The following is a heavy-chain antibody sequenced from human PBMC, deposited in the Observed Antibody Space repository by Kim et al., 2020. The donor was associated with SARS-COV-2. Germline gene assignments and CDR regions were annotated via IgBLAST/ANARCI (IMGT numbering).Heavy chain of an antibody. Sequence: ASVKVSCKASGYTFTSYAMNWVRQAPGQGLEWMGWINTDSGNPTYAQGFTGRFVFSFDTSVSTAYLQISSLKAEDTAVYYCARVAYERMGISVYWYFDLWGRGTLVTVPS. CDR1: GYTFTSYA. CDR3: ARVAYERMGISVYWYFDL. J-gene: IGHJ2*01. CDR2: INTDSGNP. D-gene: IGHD5-12*01. V-gene: IGHV7-4-1*02.